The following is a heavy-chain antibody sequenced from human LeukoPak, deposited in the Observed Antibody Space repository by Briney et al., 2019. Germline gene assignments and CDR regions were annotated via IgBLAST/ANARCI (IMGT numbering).Heavy chain of an antibody. CDR1: GGSISSSNW. CDR2: IYHSGST. J-gene: IGHJ5*02. CDR3: ARIKGRGYCSSTSCRGDWFDP. Sequence: SESLSLTCAVSGGSISSSNWWSWVRQPPGEGLEWIGEIYHSGSTNYNPSLKSRVTISVDKSKNQFSLKMSSVTAADTAVYYCARIKGRGYCSSTSCRGDWFDPWGQGTPVTVSS. V-gene: IGHV4-4*02. D-gene: IGHD2-2*01.